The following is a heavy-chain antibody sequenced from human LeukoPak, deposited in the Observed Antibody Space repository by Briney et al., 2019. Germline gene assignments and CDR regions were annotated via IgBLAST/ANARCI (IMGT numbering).Heavy chain of an antibody. CDR3: ARDSSVAATHYYYYGMDA. D-gene: IGHD2-15*01. V-gene: IGHV3-30*03. CDR2: ISSDGGEK. CDR1: GFTFSNYG. J-gene: IGHJ6*02. Sequence: GSSLRLSCAASGFTFSNYGVHWVRQAPGKGLEWVTAISSDGGEKFYADSVKGRFTISRDNSKKTLYLQMNSLRAEDTAVYYCARDSSVAATHYYYYGMDAWGQGTTVTVSS.